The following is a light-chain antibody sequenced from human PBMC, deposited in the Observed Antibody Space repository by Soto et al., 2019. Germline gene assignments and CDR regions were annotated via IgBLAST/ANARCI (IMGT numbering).Light chain of an antibody. Sequence: EILMTQSPATLSLSRGERASRSCRASQSVSSNLAWYQHKPGQAPRLLIYDASTRATGIPARSSGSGFGTEFTLTISSLQSEDSAVYYCQQYNKWPPWAFGQGTKVDI. J-gene: IGKJ1*01. CDR1: QSVSSN. CDR3: QQYNKWPPWA. V-gene: IGKV3-15*01. CDR2: DAS.